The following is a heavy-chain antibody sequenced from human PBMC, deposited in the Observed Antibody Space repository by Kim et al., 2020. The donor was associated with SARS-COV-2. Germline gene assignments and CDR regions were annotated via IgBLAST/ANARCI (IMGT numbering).Heavy chain of an antibody. V-gene: IGHV6-1*01. CDR2: TYYRSKWYN. CDR3: ARDRTGGPYSSSWDYYYYGMDV. D-gene: IGHD6-13*01. Sequence: SQTLSLTCAISGDSVSSNSAAWNWIRQSPSRGLEWLGRTYYRSKWYNDYAVSVKSRITINPDTSKNQFSLQLNSVTPEDTAVYYCARDRTGGPYSSSWDYYYYGMDVWGQGTTVTVSS. J-gene: IGHJ6*02. CDR1: GDSVSSNSAA.